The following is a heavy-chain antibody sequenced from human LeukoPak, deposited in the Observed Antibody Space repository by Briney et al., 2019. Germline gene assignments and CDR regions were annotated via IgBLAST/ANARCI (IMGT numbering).Heavy chain of an antibody. V-gene: IGHV4-39*07. Sequence: SETLSLTCTVYDDSISSNSYFWGWIRQPPGKGLEWIGSIYYSGSTYYNPSLKSRVAISVATSKNQFSLNLSSVTAADTAVYYCARDRVGQQLVGRNYYYYYMDVWGKGTTVTISS. CDR1: DDSISSNSYF. D-gene: IGHD6-13*01. CDR3: ARDRVGQQLVGRNYYYYYMDV. J-gene: IGHJ6*03. CDR2: IYYSGST.